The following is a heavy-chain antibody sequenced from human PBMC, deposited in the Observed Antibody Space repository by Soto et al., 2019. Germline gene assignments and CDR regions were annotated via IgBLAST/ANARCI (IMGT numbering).Heavy chain of an antibody. V-gene: IGHV3-9*01. CDR1: GFTFDDYA. D-gene: IGHD3-22*01. Sequence: PGGSLRLSCAASGFTFDDYAMHWVRQAPGKGLEWVSGISWNGGSIGYADSVKGRFTISRDNAKNSLYLQMNSLRAEDTALYYCAKSGSSGYYDAFDIWGQGTMVTVSS. J-gene: IGHJ3*02. CDR2: ISWNGGSI. CDR3: AKSGSSGYYDAFDI.